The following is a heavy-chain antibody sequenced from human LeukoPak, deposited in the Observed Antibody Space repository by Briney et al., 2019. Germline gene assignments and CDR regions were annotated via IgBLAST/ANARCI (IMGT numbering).Heavy chain of an antibody. CDR1: GYTFTGYY. CDR3: ARARGIVVVPAGLSDYYYYMDV. Sequence: ASVTVSCKASGYTFTGYYMHWVRQAPGQGLEWMGWINPNSGGTNYAQKLQGRVTMTTDTSTSTAYMELRSLRSDDTAVYYCARARGIVVVPAGLSDYYYYMDVWGKGTTVTISS. V-gene: IGHV1-2*02. D-gene: IGHD2-2*01. J-gene: IGHJ6*03. CDR2: INPNSGGT.